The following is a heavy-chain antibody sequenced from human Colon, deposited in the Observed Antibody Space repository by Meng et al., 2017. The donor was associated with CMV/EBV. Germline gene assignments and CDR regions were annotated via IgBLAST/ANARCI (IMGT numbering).Heavy chain of an antibody. CDR2: FFPLLGIT. CDR1: GRTFTSHT. J-gene: IGHJ3*02. V-gene: IGHV1-69*04. Sequence: SGRTFTSHTLSWVRRAPGQGLEWMGRFFPLLGITTYAEKFEGRVTFSADKSTNTAYMDLSSLTSADTAVYFCARDRVLTSYDAFDIWGQGTMVTVSS. CDR3: ARDRVLTSYDAFDI.